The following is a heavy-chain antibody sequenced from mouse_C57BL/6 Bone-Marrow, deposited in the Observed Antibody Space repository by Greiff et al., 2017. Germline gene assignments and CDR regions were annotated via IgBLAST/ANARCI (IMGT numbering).Heavy chain of an antibody. V-gene: IGHV1-19*01. Sequence: VQLQQSGPVLVKPGASVKMSCKASGYTFTDYYMNWVKQSHGKSLEWIGVIYPYNGGTSYNQKFKGKATLTVDKSSSTAYMELNSLTSEDSAVYYCARETAAWFAYWGQGTLVTVSA. CDR1: GYTFTDYY. CDR2: IYPYNGGT. J-gene: IGHJ3*01. CDR3: ARETAAWFAY.